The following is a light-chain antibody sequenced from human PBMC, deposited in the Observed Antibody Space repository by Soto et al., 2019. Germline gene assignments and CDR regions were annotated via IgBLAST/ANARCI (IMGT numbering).Light chain of an antibody. V-gene: IGKV3-15*01. CDR2: GAA. CDR3: QQHGQWPIT. J-gene: IGKJ5*01. Sequence: EIVMTQSPATLSVSPGERATLSCRANQSISSNLAWYQQKPGQAPRLLIYGAATRATGIPARFSGSGSGTEFTLTISSLQPEDFATYYCQQHGQWPITFGQGTRLEIK. CDR1: QSISSN.